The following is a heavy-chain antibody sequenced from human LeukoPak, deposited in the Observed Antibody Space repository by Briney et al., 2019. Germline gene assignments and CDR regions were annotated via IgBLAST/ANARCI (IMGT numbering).Heavy chain of an antibody. V-gene: IGHV4-34*01. CDR2: IDHTGKS. J-gene: IGHJ3*02. CDR1: VGTFSGHY. Sequence: SETLSLTCAVYVGTFSGHYWSWIRQAPGKGLEWIGEIDHTGKSNYKSALKSRVTISVDTSKNQFSLKLSSVTAADTAVYYCARGKATANAFDIWGQGTMVTVSS. D-gene: IGHD5-12*01. CDR3: ARGKATANAFDI.